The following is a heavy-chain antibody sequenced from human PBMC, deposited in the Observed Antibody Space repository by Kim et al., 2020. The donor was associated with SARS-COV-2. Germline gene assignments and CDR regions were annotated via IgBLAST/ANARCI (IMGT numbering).Heavy chain of an antibody. D-gene: IGHD3-9*01. CDR2: ISWSGGTV. CDR1: GFTFNDYA. J-gene: IGHJ3*01. Sequence: GGSLRLSCEVTGFTFNDYAMHWVRQRPGKGLEWVSGISWSGGTVGYADSVKGRFTVSRDNARNTVYLQMTSLKSEDTALYYCAKDISYEILTGFYPHAFDVWGQGTLVTVAS. V-gene: IGHV3-9*01. CDR3: AKDISYEILTGFYPHAFDV.